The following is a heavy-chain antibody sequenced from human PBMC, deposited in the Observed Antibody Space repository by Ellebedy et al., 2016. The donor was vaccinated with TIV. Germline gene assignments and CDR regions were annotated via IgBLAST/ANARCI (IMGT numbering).Heavy chain of an antibody. Sequence: GESLKISXAASGFTFSSYWMTWVRQAPGKGLEWVANIPQDGGESYSEEGRFAISRDNAKNSLYLQMNSLRVEDTAVYYCARGDSSKWDGYLDYWGQGTLVTVSS. J-gene: IGHJ4*02. CDR2: IPQDGGES. CDR3: ARGDSSKWDGYLDY. V-gene: IGHV3-7*01. D-gene: IGHD3-22*01. CDR1: GFTFSSYW.